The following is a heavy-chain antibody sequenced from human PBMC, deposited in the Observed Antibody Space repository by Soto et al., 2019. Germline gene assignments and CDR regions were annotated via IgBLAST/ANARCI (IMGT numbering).Heavy chain of an antibody. J-gene: IGHJ3*02. CDR3: ARVSVFDYDSVYAFDI. CDR1: GGSISSGHYY. D-gene: IGHD3-22*01. Sequence: TLSLPFTVSGGSISSGHYYWSSIRQPPGKGLEWIGYIYYSGSTYYNPSLKSRVTISVDTSKNQLSLKLSSVTAADTAVYYCARVSVFDYDSVYAFDIWGQG. CDR2: IYYSGST. V-gene: IGHV4-30-4*01.